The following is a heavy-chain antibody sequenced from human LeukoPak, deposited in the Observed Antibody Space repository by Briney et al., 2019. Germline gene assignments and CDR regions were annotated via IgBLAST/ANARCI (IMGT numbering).Heavy chain of an antibody. D-gene: IGHD6-13*01. CDR1: GYSISSGYY. J-gene: IGHJ5*02. Sequence: VKPSETLSLTCTVSGYSISSGYYWGWIRQPPGKGLEWIGSIYHSGSTYYNPSLKSRVTISVDTSKSQFSLKLSSVTAADTAVYYCARGNTSSWYVWYNWFDPWGQGTLVTVSS. CDR3: ARGNTSSWYVWYNWFDP. CDR2: IYHSGST. V-gene: IGHV4-38-2*02.